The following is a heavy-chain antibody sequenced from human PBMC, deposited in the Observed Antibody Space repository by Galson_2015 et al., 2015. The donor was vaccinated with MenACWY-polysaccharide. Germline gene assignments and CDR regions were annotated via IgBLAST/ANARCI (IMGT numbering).Heavy chain of an antibody. D-gene: IGHD2-21*02. V-gene: IGHV4-38-2*02. Sequence: IGSIYRSGTTYYNPSLKSRVTISVDTSKNQFSLRLSSVTAADTAVYYCMRVRGCYCYFWGQGTLVTVSS. CDR3: MRVRGCYCYF. CDR2: IYRSGTT. J-gene: IGHJ4*02.